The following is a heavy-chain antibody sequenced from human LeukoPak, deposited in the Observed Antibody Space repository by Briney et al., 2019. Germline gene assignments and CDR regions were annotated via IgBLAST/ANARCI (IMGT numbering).Heavy chain of an antibody. CDR1: GYTFTDYY. D-gene: IGHD3-10*01. V-gene: IGHV1-69-2*01. CDR3: ATLEHYYGSGSYYNPRPGAFDI. J-gene: IGHJ3*02. Sequence: ASVKISCKVSGYTFTDYYMHWVQQAPGKGLEWMGLVDPEDGETIYAEKFQGRVTITGDTSTDTAYMELSSLRSEDTAVYYCATLEHYYGSGSYYNPRPGAFDIWGQGTMVTVSS. CDR2: VDPEDGET.